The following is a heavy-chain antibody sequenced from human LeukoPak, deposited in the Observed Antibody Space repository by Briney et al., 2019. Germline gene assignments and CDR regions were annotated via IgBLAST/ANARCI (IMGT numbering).Heavy chain of an antibody. CDR2: MNHGGST. V-gene: IGHV4-34*01. CDR1: GVSFSVYY. Sequence: SETLSLTCAVYGVSFSVYYWIWIRQPPGKGLEWIGEMNHGGSTNHNPSLKSQVTISLDTSRNQFSLKQSSVTAADTAVYYCARGLEFCSGTWFDYWGQGTLVTVSS. CDR3: ARGLEFCSGTWFDY. J-gene: IGHJ4*02. D-gene: IGHD2-15*01.